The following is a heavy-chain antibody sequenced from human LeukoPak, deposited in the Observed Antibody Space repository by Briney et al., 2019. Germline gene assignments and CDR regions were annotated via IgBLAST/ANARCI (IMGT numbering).Heavy chain of an antibody. V-gene: IGHV3-23*01. J-gene: IGHJ4*02. Sequence: GGSLRLSCAASGFTFSSYAMSWVRQAPGKGPEWVSAISVSGGSTYYADSVNGRFTISRDNPKNTLYLQMNSLRAEDTAVYYCAKVRLQLYYFDSWGQGTLATVSS. CDR2: ISVSGGST. D-gene: IGHD5-24*01. CDR1: GFTFSSYA. CDR3: AKVRLQLYYFDS.